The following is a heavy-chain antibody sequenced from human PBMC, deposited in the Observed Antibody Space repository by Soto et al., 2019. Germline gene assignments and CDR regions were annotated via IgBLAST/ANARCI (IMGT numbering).Heavy chain of an antibody. CDR3: AREDSSSWYTWRGWFDP. Sequence: QVQLVQSGAEVKKPGASVKVSCKASGYTFTSYGISWVRQAPGQGLEWMGWVSAYNGNTNYAQKLQGRVTMTTDTSTSTAYMELRSLRSDDTAVYYCAREDSSSWYTWRGWFDPWGQGTLVTVSS. J-gene: IGHJ5*02. D-gene: IGHD6-13*01. CDR1: GYTFTSYG. CDR2: VSAYNGNT. V-gene: IGHV1-18*01.